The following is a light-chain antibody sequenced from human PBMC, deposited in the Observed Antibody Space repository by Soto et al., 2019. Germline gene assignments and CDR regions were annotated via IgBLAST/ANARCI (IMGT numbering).Light chain of an antibody. CDR3: SAYTGSTLV. CDR1: SGDVGGYKY. V-gene: IGLV2-14*01. Sequence: QSALTQPASVSGSPGQSITISCTGSSGDVGGYKYVSWYQQHPGKAPKLLFYEVSNRPSGVSNRFSGSKSGNTASLTISGLLAEDEADYYCSAYTGSTLVFGGGTKLTVL. CDR2: EVS. J-gene: IGLJ3*02.